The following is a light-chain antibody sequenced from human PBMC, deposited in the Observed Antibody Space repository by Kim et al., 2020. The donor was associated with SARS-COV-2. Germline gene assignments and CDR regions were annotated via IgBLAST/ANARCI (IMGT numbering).Light chain of an antibody. V-gene: IGLV3-21*04. CDR2: YDG. Sequence: SYELTQPPSLSLAPGQTATLTCGGNNIGSKTVHWYQQKPGQAPVLVIYYDGDRPAGIPERCSGSNSGNTATLTSSRVEAGDEADFYCQVWDASSDHPVVFGGGTKLTVL. J-gene: IGLJ2*01. CDR1: NIGSKT. CDR3: QVWDASSDHPVV.